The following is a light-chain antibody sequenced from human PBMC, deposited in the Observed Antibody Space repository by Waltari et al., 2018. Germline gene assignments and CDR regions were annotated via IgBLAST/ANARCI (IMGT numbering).Light chain of an antibody. CDR2: GAS. CDR1: QSVNIN. J-gene: IGKJ4*01. Sequence: IVLTQSPATLSVSPGEGATVSCRASQSVNINLAWYQQRPGQAPWLLIFGASTRATDIPARFSGSGSGTEFTLTLSNLQSDDIAVYYCQEYNDWPNSLTFGGGTRVELK. V-gene: IGKV3-15*01. CDR3: QEYNDWPNSLT.